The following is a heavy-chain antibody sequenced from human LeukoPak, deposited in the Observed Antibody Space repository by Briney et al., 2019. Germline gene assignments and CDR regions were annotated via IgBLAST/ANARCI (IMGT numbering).Heavy chain of an antibody. J-gene: IGHJ3*02. V-gene: IGHV1-18*01. CDR2: ISAYNGNT. D-gene: IGHD3-10*01. Sequence: ASVKVSCKASGYTFTSYGISWVRQAPGQGLEWMGWISAYNGNTNYAQKLQGRVTMTTDTSTSTAYMELRSLRSDDTAVYYCARLGILWFGELPNAFDIWGQGTMVTVSS. CDR1: GYTFTSYG. CDR3: ARLGILWFGELPNAFDI.